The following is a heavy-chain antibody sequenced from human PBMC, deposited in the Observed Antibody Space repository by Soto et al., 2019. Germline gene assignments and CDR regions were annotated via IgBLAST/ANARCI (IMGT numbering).Heavy chain of an antibody. D-gene: IGHD3-22*01. J-gene: IGHJ6*02. CDR1: GGSISSSSYY. CDR2: IYYSGST. Sequence: SETLSLTCTVSGGSISSSSYYWGWIRQPPGKGLEWIGSIYYSGSTYYNPSLKSRVTISVDTSKNQFSLKLSSVTAADTAVYYCARDRGYYDSSGYPYYYYYGMDVWGQGTTVTVSS. CDR3: ARDRGYYDSSGYPYYYYYGMDV. V-gene: IGHV4-39*07.